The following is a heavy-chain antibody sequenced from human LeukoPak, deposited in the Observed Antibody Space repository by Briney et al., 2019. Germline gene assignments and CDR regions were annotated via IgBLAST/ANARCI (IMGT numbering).Heavy chain of an antibody. D-gene: IGHD3-22*01. CDR2: IYYSGST. CDR1: GGSISSSGYY. Sequence: PSETLSLTCTVSGGSISSSGYYWGWIRQPPGKGLEWIGYIYYSGSTNYNPSLKSRVTISVDTSKNQFSLKLSSVTAADTAVYYCAREQSSGYLYYFDYWGQGTLVTVSS. J-gene: IGHJ4*02. V-gene: IGHV4-61*08. CDR3: AREQSSGYLYYFDY.